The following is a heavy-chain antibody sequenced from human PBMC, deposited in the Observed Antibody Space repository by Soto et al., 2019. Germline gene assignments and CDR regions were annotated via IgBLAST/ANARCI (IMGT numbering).Heavy chain of an antibody. CDR1: GGSISSSSYY. J-gene: IGHJ4*02. D-gene: IGHD1-26*01. V-gene: IGHV4-61*05. CDR3: ARRWGPTFDF. Sequence: PSETLSLTCTVSGGSISSSSYYWGWIRQPPGKGLEWIGYIYYSGSTNLNPSLKSRVTISVDTSKNQFSLKLSSVTAADTAVYYCARRWGPTFDFWGQGTLVTSPQ. CDR2: IYYSGST.